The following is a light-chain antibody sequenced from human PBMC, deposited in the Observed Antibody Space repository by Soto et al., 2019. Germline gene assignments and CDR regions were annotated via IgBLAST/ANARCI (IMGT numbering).Light chain of an antibody. CDR2: AAS. CDR3: QQYYSYPYT. Sequence: AIRMTQSPSSLSASTGDRVTITCRASQGISSYLAWYQQKPGKAPKLLNYAASTLQSGVPSRFSGSGSGTDFTLTICCLQSEDFATYYCQQYYSYPYTFGQGTKLEIK. CDR1: QGISSY. J-gene: IGKJ2*01. V-gene: IGKV1-8*01.